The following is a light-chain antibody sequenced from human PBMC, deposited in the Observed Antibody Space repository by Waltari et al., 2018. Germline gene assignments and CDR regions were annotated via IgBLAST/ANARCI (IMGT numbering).Light chain of an antibody. Sequence: IQMTQSPSSLSASVGDRVTITCRASQSISSSLNWYQQIPGKAPKLLIYVASTLQSGVPSRFSGSGSGTDFSLTITSLQPEDFATYYCQQFNASPRTFGQGTNVEIK. CDR2: VAS. V-gene: IGKV1-39*01. CDR1: QSISSS. CDR3: QQFNASPRT. J-gene: IGKJ1*01.